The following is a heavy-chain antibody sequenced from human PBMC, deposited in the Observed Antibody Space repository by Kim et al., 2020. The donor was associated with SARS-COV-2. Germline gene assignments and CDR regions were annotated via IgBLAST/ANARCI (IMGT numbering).Heavy chain of an antibody. Sequence: GGSLRLSCAASGFTFSDYYMSWIRQAPGKGLEWVSYISSSSSYTNYADSVKGRFTISRDNAKNSLYLQMNSLRAEDTAVYYCARDRSPGYYYYGMDVWGQGTTVTVSS. J-gene: IGHJ6*02. CDR1: GFTFSDYY. V-gene: IGHV3-11*06. CDR2: ISSSSSYT. CDR3: ARDRSPGYYYYGMDV.